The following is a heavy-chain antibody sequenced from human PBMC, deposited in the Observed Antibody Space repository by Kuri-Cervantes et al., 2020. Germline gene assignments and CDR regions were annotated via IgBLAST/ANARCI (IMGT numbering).Heavy chain of an antibody. CDR2: IYSGGST. Sequence: GESLKISCAASGLIFRGAWMTWVRQAPGKGLEWVSVIYSGGSTYYADSVKGRFTISRDNSKNTLYLQMNSLRAEDTAVYYCARSKLLWFGTFDYWGQGTLVTVSS. D-gene: IGHD3-10*01. V-gene: IGHV3-66*02. CDR3: ARSKLLWFGTFDY. J-gene: IGHJ4*02. CDR1: GLIFRGAW.